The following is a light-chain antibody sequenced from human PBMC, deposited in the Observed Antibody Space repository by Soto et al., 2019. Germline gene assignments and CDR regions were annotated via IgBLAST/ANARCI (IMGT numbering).Light chain of an antibody. CDR1: QGIRND. V-gene: IGKV1-6*02. CDR3: LQDYNYPRT. Sequence: IQMTQSPSCLSASVGDRVTITCRASQGIRNDLGWYQQKPGEAPNLLIYAATTLRSGVPSRFSGSGSGTDFTLTISSLQPEDFATYYCLQDYNYPRTFGQGTREEVK. J-gene: IGKJ1*01. CDR2: AAT.